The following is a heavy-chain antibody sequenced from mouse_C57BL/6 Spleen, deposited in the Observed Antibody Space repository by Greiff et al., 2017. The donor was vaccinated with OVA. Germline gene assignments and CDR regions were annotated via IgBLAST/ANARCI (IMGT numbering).Heavy chain of an antibody. CDR1: GYTFTSYW. J-gene: IGHJ3*01. CDR3: ARADYDYDEGFAY. CDR2: IYPGSGST. Sequence: LKQPGAELVKPGASVKMSCKASGYTFTSYWITWVKQRPGQGLEWIGDIYPGSGSTNYNEKFKSKATLTVDTSSSTAYMQLSSLTSEDSAVYYCARADYDYDEGFAYWGQGTLVTVSA. V-gene: IGHV1-55*01. D-gene: IGHD2-4*01.